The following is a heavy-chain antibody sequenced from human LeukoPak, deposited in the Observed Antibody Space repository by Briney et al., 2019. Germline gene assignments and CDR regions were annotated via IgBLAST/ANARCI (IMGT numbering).Heavy chain of an antibody. CDR2: IWYDGSNK. CDR1: GFPLTMYG. V-gene: IGHV3-33*01. Sequence: RRSLRPSCAASGFPLTMYGMPWARQATGKGLEWGGVIWYDGSNKYYADSVKGRFTISRDNSKNTLYLQMNSLRAEDTAVYYCAREGVTRSDAFDIWGQGTMVTVSS. J-gene: IGHJ3*02. D-gene: IGHD2-2*01. CDR3: AREGVTRSDAFDI.